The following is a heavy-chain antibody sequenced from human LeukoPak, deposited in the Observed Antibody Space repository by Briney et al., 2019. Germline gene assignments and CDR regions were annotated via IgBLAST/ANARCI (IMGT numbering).Heavy chain of an antibody. D-gene: IGHD3-10*01. V-gene: IGHV4-59*08. J-gene: IGHJ3*02. Sequence: PSETLSLTCTVSGGSISSYYWSWIRQPPGKGLEWIGYIYYSGSTNYNPSLKSRDTISVDTSKNQFSLKLTSVTAADTAVYYCARHPPRESSLLKGAFDILGQGTMITVSS. CDR3: ARHPPRESSLLKGAFDI. CDR2: IYYSGST. CDR1: GGSISSYY.